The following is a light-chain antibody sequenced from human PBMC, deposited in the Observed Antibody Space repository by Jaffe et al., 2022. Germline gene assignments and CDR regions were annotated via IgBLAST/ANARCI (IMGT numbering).Light chain of an antibody. CDR1: QAISSY. V-gene: IGKV1-27*01. J-gene: IGKJ1*01. Sequence: DIQMTQSPSSLSASVGDTVTITCRASQAISSYVAWYQQKPGRVPNLLIFDTSRLESGVPSRFSGSRSGTDFTLTISSLLPEDIATYYCQNYNSAPRTFGQGTKVEI. CDR3: QNYNSAPRT. CDR2: DTS.